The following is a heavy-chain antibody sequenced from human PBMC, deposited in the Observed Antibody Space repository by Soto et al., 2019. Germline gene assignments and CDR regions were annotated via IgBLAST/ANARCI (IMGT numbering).Heavy chain of an antibody. J-gene: IGHJ5*02. V-gene: IGHV1-69*13. CDR1: GGTLSSYA. CDR2: IIPIFGTA. Sequence: GASVKVSCKASGGTLSSYAISWVRQAPGQGLEWMGGIIPIFGTANYAQKFQGRVTITADESTSTAYMELSSLRSEDTAVYYCARAPRGLGQWLVLNWFDPWGQGTLVTVSS. CDR3: ARAPRGLGQWLVLNWFDP. D-gene: IGHD6-19*01.